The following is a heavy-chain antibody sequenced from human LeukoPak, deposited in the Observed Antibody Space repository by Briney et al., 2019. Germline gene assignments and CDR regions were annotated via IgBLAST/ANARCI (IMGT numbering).Heavy chain of an antibody. J-gene: IGHJ4*02. V-gene: IGHV3-23*01. Sequence: PGGSLRLSCAASGFTFSSYGMSWVRQAPGKGLEWVSRINSDGSSTNYADSVKGRFTISRDNSKNTLYLQMNSLRAEDTAVYYCAKSGLNRFDYWGQGTLVTVSS. CDR1: GFTFSSYG. CDR3: AKSGLNRFDY. D-gene: IGHD2-15*01. CDR2: INSDGSST.